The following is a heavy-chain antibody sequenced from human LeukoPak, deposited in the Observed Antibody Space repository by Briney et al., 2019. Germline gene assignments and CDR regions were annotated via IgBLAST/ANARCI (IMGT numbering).Heavy chain of an antibody. V-gene: IGHV4-39*07. CDR2: IYSSGST. CDR3: AKADFRNTIDY. D-gene: IGHD3-3*01. CDR1: GVSISSGSNY. J-gene: IGHJ4*02. Sequence: PSETLSLTCSVSGVSISSGSNYWGWIRQPPGKTLEWIGSIYSSGSTYYNSSLKSRVIILIDTSKNHFSLTLSSVTAADTAVYYCAKADFRNTIDYWGQGTLVTVSS.